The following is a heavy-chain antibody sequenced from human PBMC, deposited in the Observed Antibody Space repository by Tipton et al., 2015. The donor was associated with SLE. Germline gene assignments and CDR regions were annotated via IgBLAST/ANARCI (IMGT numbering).Heavy chain of an antibody. CDR2: IYSGDRST. J-gene: IGHJ2*01. CDR3: AKDTGRGFFDL. D-gene: IGHD3-10*01. Sequence: GSLRLSCAASGFTFSAYAMSWVRQAPGKGLEWVSVIYSGDRSTYYEDSVRGRFTISRDNSKNTLYLQMNDLRAEDTALYYCAKDTGRGFFDLWGRGALVTVSS. V-gene: IGHV3-23*03. CDR1: GFTFSAYA.